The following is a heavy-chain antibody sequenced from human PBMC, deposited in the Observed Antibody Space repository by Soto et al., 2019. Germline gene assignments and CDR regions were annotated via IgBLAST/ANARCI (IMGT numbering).Heavy chain of an antibody. CDR3: ARGSRIRQLAFNWFDP. Sequence: HPXVSLRLSCAASGFTFSSYAMHWVRQAPGKGLEWVAVISYDGSNKYYADSVKGRFTISRDNSKNTLYLQMNSLRAEDTAVYYCARGSRIRQLAFNWFDPWGQGTLVTVSS. D-gene: IGHD2-2*01. V-gene: IGHV3-30-3*01. CDR2: ISYDGSNK. J-gene: IGHJ5*02. CDR1: GFTFSSYA.